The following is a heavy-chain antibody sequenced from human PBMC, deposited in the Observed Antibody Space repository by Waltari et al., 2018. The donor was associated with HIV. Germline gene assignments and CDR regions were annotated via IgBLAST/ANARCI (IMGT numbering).Heavy chain of an antibody. CDR3: ARGAFDPYDSDGLDY. CDR1: GFTFSSYW. D-gene: IGHD5-12*01. Sequence: EVQLVESGGGLVQPGGSLRPSCAASGFTFSSYWMHWVRQAPGKGLVWVSRINSEGSSTSYADSVKGRFTISRDNAKNTLYLQMNSLRAEDTAVYYCARGAFDPYDSDGLDYWGQGTLVTVSS. CDR2: INSEGSST. J-gene: IGHJ4*02. V-gene: IGHV3-74*01.